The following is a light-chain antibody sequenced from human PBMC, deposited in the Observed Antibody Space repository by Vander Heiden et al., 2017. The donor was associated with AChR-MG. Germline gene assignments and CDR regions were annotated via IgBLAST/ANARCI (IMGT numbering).Light chain of an antibody. Sequence: QSALTQPASVSGSPGQSITISCTGTSSDVGGYKYVSWYQQHPGKAPKLMIYDVSNRPSGVSNRFSGSKSGNTASLTISGLQAEDESYYYCSSHTTSSSVFGTGTKVTVL. CDR2: DVS. J-gene: IGLJ1*01. CDR3: SSHTTSSSV. CDR1: SSDVGGYKY. V-gene: IGLV2-14*03.